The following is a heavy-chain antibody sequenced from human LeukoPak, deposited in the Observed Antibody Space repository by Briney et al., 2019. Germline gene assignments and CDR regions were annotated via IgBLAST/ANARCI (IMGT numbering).Heavy chain of an antibody. CDR1: GFTFSSYG. CDR3: AKDPSPSSSSDGDWFDP. V-gene: IGHV3-30*02. CDR2: IRYDGSNK. Sequence: GGSLRLSCAASGFTFSSYGMHWVRQAPGKGLEWVAFIRYDGSNKYYADSVKGGFTISRDNSKNTLYLQMNGLRAEDTAVYYCAKDPSPSSSSDGDWFDPWGQGTLVTVSS. J-gene: IGHJ5*02. D-gene: IGHD6-13*01.